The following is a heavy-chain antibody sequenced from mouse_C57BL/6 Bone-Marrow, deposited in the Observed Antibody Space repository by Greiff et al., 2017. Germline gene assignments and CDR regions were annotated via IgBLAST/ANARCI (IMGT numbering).Heavy chain of an antibody. CDR3: ARTGLFVAY. V-gene: IGHV1-82*01. Sequence: QVQLQQSGPELVKPGASVKISCKASGYAFSSSWMNWVKQRPGKGLEWIGRIYPGDGDTNYNGKFKGKATLTADKSASTAYMQLSSLTSEDSAVYFCARTGLFVAYWGPGTLVTVSA. CDR2: IYPGDGDT. CDR1: GYAFSSSW. J-gene: IGHJ3*01. D-gene: IGHD3-3*01.